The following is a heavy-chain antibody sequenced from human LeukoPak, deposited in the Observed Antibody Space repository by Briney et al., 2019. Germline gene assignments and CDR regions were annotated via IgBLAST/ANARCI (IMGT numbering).Heavy chain of an antibody. D-gene: IGHD4-23*01. Sequence: PGGSLRLSCAASGFTFSSYGMHWVRQAPGKGLEWVAFIRYDGSNKYYADSVKGRFTISRDNSKNTLYLQMNSLRAEDTAVYYCAKDSSYGGRLLILQSSYYYYMDVWGKGTTVTISS. J-gene: IGHJ6*03. CDR3: AKDSSYGGRLLILQSSYYYYMDV. CDR2: IRYDGSNK. CDR1: GFTFSSYG. V-gene: IGHV3-30*02.